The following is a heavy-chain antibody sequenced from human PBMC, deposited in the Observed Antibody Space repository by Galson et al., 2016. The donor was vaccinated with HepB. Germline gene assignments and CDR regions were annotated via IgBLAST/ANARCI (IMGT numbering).Heavy chain of an antibody. Sequence: SLRLSCAASGFTFSSYAMHWVRQAPGKGLEWVAVISYDGRNKYYTDSVKGRFTISRDNSKNTLYLQMNSLRAEDTAVYYWARERGGGSGSYYNDYYFDYWGQGTLVTVSS. V-gene: IGHV3-30*04. CDR3: ARERGGGSGSYYNDYYFDY. CDR2: ISYDGRNK. J-gene: IGHJ4*02. CDR1: GFTFSSYA. D-gene: IGHD3-10*01.